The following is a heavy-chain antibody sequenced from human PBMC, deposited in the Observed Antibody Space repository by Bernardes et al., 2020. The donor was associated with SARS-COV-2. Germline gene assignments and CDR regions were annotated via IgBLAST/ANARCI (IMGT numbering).Heavy chain of an antibody. Sequence: GGSLRLSCAASEFTFSSYAMRWVRQAPGKGLEWVSSLTSSSSYKYYADSVKGRFTISRDNAKNSLYLQMSSLRAEDTAVYFCARESDWNYVFDYWGQETLVTVSS. V-gene: IGHV3-21*01. CDR2: LTSSSSYK. D-gene: IGHD1-7*01. J-gene: IGHJ4*02. CDR1: EFTFSSYA. CDR3: ARESDWNYVFDY.